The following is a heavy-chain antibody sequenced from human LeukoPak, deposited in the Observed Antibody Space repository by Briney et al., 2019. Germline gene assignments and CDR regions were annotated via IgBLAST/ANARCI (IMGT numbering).Heavy chain of an antibody. J-gene: IGHJ5*02. Sequence: YWSWIRQHPGKGLEWMGIIYPGDSDTRYSPSFQGQVTISADKSISTAYLQWSSLKASDTAMYYCARLEGLVGATRWFDPWGQGTLVTVSS. CDR1: YW. V-gene: IGHV5-51*01. D-gene: IGHD1-26*01. CDR3: ARLEGLVGATRWFDP. CDR2: IYPGDSDT.